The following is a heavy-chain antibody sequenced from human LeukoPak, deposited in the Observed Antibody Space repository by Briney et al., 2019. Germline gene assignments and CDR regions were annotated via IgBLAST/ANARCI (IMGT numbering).Heavy chain of an antibody. CDR3: ARDRWDDISSWSGSFDY. V-gene: IGHV4-4*07. CDR1: GGSISNYF. CDR2: VSTNGNT. Sequence: SEALSLTCTVSGGSISNYFWSWIRQPAGKGLEWIGRVSTNGNTNYNPSLKSRVTMSGDTSKNQFSLKVNSVTAADTAVYYCARDRWDDISSWSGSFDYWGQGTLVTVSS. D-gene: IGHD6-13*01. J-gene: IGHJ4*02.